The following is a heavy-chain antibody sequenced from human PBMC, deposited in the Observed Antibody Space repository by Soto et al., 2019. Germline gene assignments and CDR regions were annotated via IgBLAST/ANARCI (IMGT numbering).Heavy chain of an antibody. V-gene: IGHV4-4*02. CDR3: ATQTISYTWGV. CDR1: RAPITTTKW. Sequence: VELQESGPGLVKPSETMALTCTVSRAPITTTKWSAWVRLPPGKGLAWMGEVHDGTQHSSPSLASRMTMSVDKSKNHFSLRLTSVTAADTAIYYCATQTISYTWGVWGRGTTVTVSS. D-gene: IGHD3-16*01. CDR2: VHDGTQ. J-gene: IGHJ6*02.